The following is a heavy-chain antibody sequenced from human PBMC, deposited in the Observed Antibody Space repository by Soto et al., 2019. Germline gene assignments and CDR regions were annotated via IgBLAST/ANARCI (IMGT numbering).Heavy chain of an antibody. CDR1: GGTFSSYA. CDR3: ARSKVAGTTYYYYYGMDV. J-gene: IGHJ6*02. CDR2: IIPIFGTA. V-gene: IGHV1-69*01. Sequence: QVQLVQSGAEVKKPGSSVNVSCKASGGTFSSYAISWVRQAPGQGLEWMGGIIPIFGTANYAQKFQGRVTITADESTSTAYMELSSLRSEDTAVYYCARSKVAGTTYYYYYGMDVWGQGTTVTVSS. D-gene: IGHD6-19*01.